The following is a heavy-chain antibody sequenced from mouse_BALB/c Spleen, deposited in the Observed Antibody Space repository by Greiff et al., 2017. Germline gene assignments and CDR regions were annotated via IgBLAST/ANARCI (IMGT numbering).Heavy chain of an antibody. CDR3: ARSVWDVYAMDY. CDR1: GYAFTNYL. V-gene: IGHV1-54*01. CDR2: INPGSGGT. J-gene: IGHJ4*01. Sequence: QVQLKQSGAELVRPGTSVKVSCKASGYAFTNYLMEWVKQRPGQGLEWIGVINPGSGGTNYNEKFKGKATLTADKSSSTAYMQLSSLTSADSAVYFCARSVWDVYAMDYWGQGTSVTVSA. D-gene: IGHD4-1*01.